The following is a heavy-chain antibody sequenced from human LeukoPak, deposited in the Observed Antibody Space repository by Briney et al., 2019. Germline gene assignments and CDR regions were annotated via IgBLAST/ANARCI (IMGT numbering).Heavy chain of an antibody. Sequence: GGSLRLSCAASGFTFDDYAMHWVRQAPGKGLEWVSGISWNSGSIGYADSVKGRFTISRDNAKNSLYLQMNSLRAEDTAVYYCARGFYDYYDSSERGIDYWGQGTLVTVSS. D-gene: IGHD3-22*01. J-gene: IGHJ4*02. CDR1: GFTFDDYA. CDR2: ISWNSGSI. CDR3: ARGFYDYYDSSERGIDY. V-gene: IGHV3-9*01.